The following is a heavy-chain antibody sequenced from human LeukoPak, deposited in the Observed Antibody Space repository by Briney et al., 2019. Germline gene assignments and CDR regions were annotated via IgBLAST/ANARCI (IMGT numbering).Heavy chain of an antibody. CDR1: GYTFTSYG. V-gene: IGHV1-18*01. Sequence: GASVKVSCKASGYTFTSYGISWVRQAPGQGLEWMGWISTYNGNTNYAQKVQGRVTMTKDTSTSTAYMELRSLRSDDTAVYYCARDGSGGSHGMDVWGQGTTVTVSS. CDR2: ISTYNGNT. D-gene: IGHD2-15*01. J-gene: IGHJ6*02. CDR3: ARDGSGGSHGMDV.